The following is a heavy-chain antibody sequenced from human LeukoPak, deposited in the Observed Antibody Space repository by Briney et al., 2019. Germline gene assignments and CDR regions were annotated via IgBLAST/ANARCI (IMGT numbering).Heavy chain of an antibody. V-gene: IGHV1-18*01. CDR3: ARGVDYGSGRRWFDP. CDR1: GYTFTSYG. D-gene: IGHD3-10*01. Sequence: GASVKVSCKASGYTFTSYGISWVRQAPGQGLEWMGWISAYNGNTNYAQKLQGRVTMTTDTSTSTAYMELRSLRSDDTAVYFCARGVDYGSGRRWFDPWGQGTLVTVSS. J-gene: IGHJ5*02. CDR2: ISAYNGNT.